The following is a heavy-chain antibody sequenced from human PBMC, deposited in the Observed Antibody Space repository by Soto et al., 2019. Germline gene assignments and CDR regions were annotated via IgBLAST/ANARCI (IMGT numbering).Heavy chain of an antibody. D-gene: IGHD3-16*01. CDR1: GFTFSRYG. CDR2: ISYDGSNK. V-gene: IGHV3-30*18. Sequence: GGSLRLSCAASGFTFSRYGMHWFRQAPGKGREWVAVISYDGSNKYYADPVKGRFTISRENSKNTLYLQMTSLRAEDTAVYYCAKGFIHAPLDYWGKGPLVTV. J-gene: IGHJ4*02. CDR3: AKGFIHAPLDY.